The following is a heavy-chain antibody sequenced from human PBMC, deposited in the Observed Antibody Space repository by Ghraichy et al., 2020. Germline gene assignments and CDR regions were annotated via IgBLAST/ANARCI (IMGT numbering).Heavy chain of an antibody. J-gene: IGHJ3*02. D-gene: IGHD3-10*01. V-gene: IGHV4-34*01. CDR1: GGSFSNYF. Sequence: SETLSLTCDVYGGSFSNYFWNWIRQPPGKGLEWLGEITHSGNTNYNPSLKSRLTISVDTSKNQFSLKLSSVTALDTAIYYCASGLWFGEIDAFDTWGQGTMVTVSS. CDR3: ASGLWFGEIDAFDT. CDR2: ITHSGNT.